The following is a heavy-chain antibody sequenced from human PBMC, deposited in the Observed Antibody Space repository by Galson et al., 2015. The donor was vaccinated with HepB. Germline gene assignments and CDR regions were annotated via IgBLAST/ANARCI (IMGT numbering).Heavy chain of an antibody. CDR3: ARGGAYYGLDV. CDR2: IYYSGST. Sequence: TLSLTCNVSGFSIGSGDYFWTWIRQSPGKGLEWIGYIYYSGSTFYNPSLSSRVTISEDTSKNRFSLRLSYVTGADTATYFCARGGAYYGLDVWGQGTTVTVSS. V-gene: IGHV4-30-4*08. CDR1: GFSIGSGDYF. D-gene: IGHD4/OR15-4a*01. J-gene: IGHJ6*02.